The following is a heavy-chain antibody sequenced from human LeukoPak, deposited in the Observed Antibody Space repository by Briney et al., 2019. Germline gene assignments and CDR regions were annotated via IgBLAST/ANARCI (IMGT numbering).Heavy chain of an antibody. V-gene: IGHV3-7*01. D-gene: IGHD1-26*01. Sequence: PGGSLRLSCAASGCTFSSYWMSWVRQAPGKGLEWVANIKQDGSEKYYVDSVKGRFTISRDNAKNSLYLQMNSLRAEDTAVYYCAREAPMVGALYYYYYMDVWGKGTTVTVSS. CDR3: AREAPMVGALYYYYYMDV. J-gene: IGHJ6*03. CDR1: GCTFSSYW. CDR2: IKQDGSEK.